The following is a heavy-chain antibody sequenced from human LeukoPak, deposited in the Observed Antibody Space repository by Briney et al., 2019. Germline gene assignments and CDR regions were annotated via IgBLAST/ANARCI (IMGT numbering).Heavy chain of an antibody. CDR3: ASSYCSSTSCLKIFDY. J-gene: IGHJ4*02. CDR1: GGSISSGDYY. Sequence: SETLSLTCTVSGGSISSGDYYWSWIRQPLGKGLEWIGYIYYSGSTYYNPSLKSRVTISVDTSKNQFSLKLSSVTAADTAVYYCASSYCSSTSCLKIFDYWGQGTLVTVSS. D-gene: IGHD2-2*01. V-gene: IGHV4-30-4*01. CDR2: IYYSGST.